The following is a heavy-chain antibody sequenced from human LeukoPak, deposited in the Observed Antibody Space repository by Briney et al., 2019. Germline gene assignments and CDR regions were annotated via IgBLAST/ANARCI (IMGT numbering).Heavy chain of an antibody. CDR2: MSYDGSNE. D-gene: IGHD1-1*01. CDR1: GFTFSTYG. Sequence: GRSLRLSCAASGFTFSTYGMYWVRQAPGKGLEWVAVMSYDGSNEYYGESVKGRFTISRDNSKNTLYLQMNSLRPKDTAVYYCAKKTAGTIKEGMDVWGQGTTVIVSS. CDR3: AKKTAGTIKEGMDV. V-gene: IGHV3-30*18. J-gene: IGHJ6*02.